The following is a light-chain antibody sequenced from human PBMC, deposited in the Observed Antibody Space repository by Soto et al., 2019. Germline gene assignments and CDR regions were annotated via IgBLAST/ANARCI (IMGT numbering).Light chain of an antibody. V-gene: IGKV3-20*01. Sequence: EIVLTQSPGTLSLSPGERATLSCRASQSVSSSYLAWYQQKSGQAPRLLIYGASNRATGIPDRFSGSGSGTDFPLTISRLEPEDFAVYYCQQHGRSSWTFGQGSKV. CDR2: GAS. J-gene: IGKJ1*01. CDR3: QQHGRSSWT. CDR1: QSVSSSY.